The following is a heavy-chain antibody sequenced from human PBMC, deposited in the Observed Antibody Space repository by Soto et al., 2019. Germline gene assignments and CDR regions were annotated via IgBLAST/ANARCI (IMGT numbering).Heavy chain of an antibody. Sequence: PGGSLRLSCAASGFTFSSYAMSWVRQAPGKGLEWVSAISGSGGSTYYADSVKGRFTVSRDNAKNTLYLQISNLRVEDTATYFCASGDINPRYYFDFWGQGALVTVSS. V-gene: IGHV3-23*01. CDR3: ASGDINPRYYFDF. CDR2: ISGSGGST. D-gene: IGHD1-26*01. J-gene: IGHJ4*02. CDR1: GFTFSSYA.